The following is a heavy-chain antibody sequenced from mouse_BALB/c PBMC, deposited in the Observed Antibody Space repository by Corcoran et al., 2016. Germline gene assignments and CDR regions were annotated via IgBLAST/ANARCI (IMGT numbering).Heavy chain of an antibody. Sequence: QIQLVQSGPELKKPGETVKISCKASGYTFTNYGMNWVKQAPGKGLKWMGWINTYTGEPTYADDFKGRFAFSLETSASTVYLQINNLKNEDTATYFCARRPYSNYGYFDFWGAGTTVTVSS. CDR3: ARRPYSNYGYFDF. D-gene: IGHD2-5*01. V-gene: IGHV9-3-1*01. J-gene: IGHJ1*01. CDR1: GYTFTNYG. CDR2: INTYTGEP.